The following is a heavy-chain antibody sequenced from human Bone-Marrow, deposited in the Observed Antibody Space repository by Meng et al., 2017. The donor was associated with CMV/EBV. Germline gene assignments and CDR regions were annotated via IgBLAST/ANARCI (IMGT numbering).Heavy chain of an antibody. D-gene: IGHD1-1*01. CDR3: ALTGTPRYYYYGMDV. Sequence: SVKVSCKASGGTFSSYAISWVRQAPGQGLEWMGGIIPIFGTANYAQKFQGRVTMTTDTSTSTAYMELRSLRSDDTAVYYCALTGTPRYYYYGMDVWGQGTTVTVSS. V-gene: IGHV1-69*05. CDR2: IIPIFGTA. J-gene: IGHJ6*02. CDR1: GGTFSSYA.